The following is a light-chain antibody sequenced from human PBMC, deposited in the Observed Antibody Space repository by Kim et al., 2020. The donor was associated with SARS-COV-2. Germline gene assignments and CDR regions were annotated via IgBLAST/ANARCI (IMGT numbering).Light chain of an antibody. CDR1: QAIKND. J-gene: IGKJ1*01. CDR2: GAT. Sequence: SETVGDRVTITCRARQAIKNDLGWYQQKPGKAPRLLIYGATTLYSGVPSRFSGSGSGTDFTLTITSLQPEDFATYYCLQDFDYPWTFGQGTKLEI. CDR3: LQDFDYPWT. V-gene: IGKV1-6*01.